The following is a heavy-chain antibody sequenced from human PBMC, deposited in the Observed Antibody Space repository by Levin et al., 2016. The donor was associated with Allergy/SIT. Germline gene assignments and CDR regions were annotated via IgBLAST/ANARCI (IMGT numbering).Heavy chain of an antibody. V-gene: IGHV1-18*01. J-gene: IGHJ5*02. CDR1: GYTFTSYG. CDR2: ISAYNGNT. CDR3: ARAGASCGGDCTLGGNWFDL. Sequence: ASVKVSCKASGYTFTSYGISWVRQAPGQGLEWMGWISAYNGNTNYAQKLQGRVTMTRDTSTSTVYMELSDLRSEDTAVYYCARAGASCGGDCTLGGNWFDLWGQGTLVTVSS. D-gene: IGHD2-21*02.